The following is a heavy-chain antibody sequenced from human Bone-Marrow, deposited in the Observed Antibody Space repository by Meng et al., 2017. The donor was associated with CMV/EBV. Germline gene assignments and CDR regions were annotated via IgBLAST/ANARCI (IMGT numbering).Heavy chain of an antibody. V-gene: IGHV4-59*01. D-gene: IGHD3-3*01. CDR3: AREVNYDFWSGYYKSWYFDL. Sequence: SETLSLTCAVYGGSFSGYYWSWIRQLPGKGLEWIGYIYYSGSTNYNPSLKSRVTISVDTSKNQFSLKLSSVTAADTAVYYCAREVNYDFWSGYYKSWYFDLWGRGTLVTVSS. CDR2: IYYSGST. J-gene: IGHJ2*01. CDR1: GGSFSGYY.